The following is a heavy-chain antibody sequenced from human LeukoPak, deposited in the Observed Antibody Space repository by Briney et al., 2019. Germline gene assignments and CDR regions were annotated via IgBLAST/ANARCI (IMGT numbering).Heavy chain of an antibody. CDR3: ARDLSSTPNWEFDY. CDR1: GYTFADYF. Sequence: ASVKVSCKTSGYTFADYFIHWVRQAPGQGLEWMGRINANSGGTEYEQKFQGRVTMTRDTSISTAYVEVNWLISDDTAIYYWARDLSSTPNWEFDYWGQGTLVTVSS. CDR2: INANSGGT. J-gene: IGHJ4*02. V-gene: IGHV1-2*06. D-gene: IGHD1-26*01.